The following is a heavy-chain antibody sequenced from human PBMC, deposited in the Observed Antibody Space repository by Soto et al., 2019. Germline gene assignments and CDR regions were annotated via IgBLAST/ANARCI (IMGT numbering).Heavy chain of an antibody. D-gene: IGHD6-19*01. CDR2: IYYSGST. CDR1: GGSISSYY. V-gene: IGHV4-59*01. CDR3: ARVAAADLRLYIWFGP. J-gene: IGHJ5*02. Sequence: PSETLSLTCTVSGGSISSYYWSWIRQPPGKGLEWIGYIYYSGSTNYNPSLTSRVTISLDTSTNQFSPSLSAVTAAHTPAYYCARVAAADLRLYIWFGPWGQGNQVTVP.